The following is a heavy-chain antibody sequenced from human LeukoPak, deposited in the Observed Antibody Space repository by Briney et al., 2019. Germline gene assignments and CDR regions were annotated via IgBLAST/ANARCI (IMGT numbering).Heavy chain of an antibody. D-gene: IGHD1-26*01. V-gene: IGHV3-53*01. Sequence: GGPLRLSCAASGFTVSRDYMSWVRQAPGRGLEWVSVIYTGGSTYYADSVTGRFTISRDNSENTLYLQMNNLRAEDTAVYYCARSLGARGDYWGQGTLVTVSS. CDR3: ARSLGARGDY. J-gene: IGHJ4*02. CDR1: GFTVSRDY. CDR2: IYTGGST.